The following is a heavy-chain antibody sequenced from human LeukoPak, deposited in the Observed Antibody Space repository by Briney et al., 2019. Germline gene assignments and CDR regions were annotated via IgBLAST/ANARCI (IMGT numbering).Heavy chain of an antibody. CDR1: GGAISSYY. Sequence: SETLSLTCTVSGGAISSYYWNWIRQSAGTGLEWIGRIYTSGDTNYNPSLKSRVTISIDTSKNQFSLKLSSVTAADTAVYYCARGLQSRAVPAGDYWGQGTLVTVSS. D-gene: IGHD2-2*01. V-gene: IGHV4-4*07. J-gene: IGHJ4*02. CDR2: IYTSGDT. CDR3: ARGLQSRAVPAGDY.